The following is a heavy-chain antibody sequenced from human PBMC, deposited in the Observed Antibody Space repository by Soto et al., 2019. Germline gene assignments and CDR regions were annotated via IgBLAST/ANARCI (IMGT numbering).Heavy chain of an antibody. D-gene: IGHD2-8*01. Sequence: SGTLSLTCTVSGGSISSYYWSWIRQPPGKGLEWIGYIYYSGSTNYNPSLKSRVTISVDTSKNQFSLKLSSVTAADTAVYYCARRYAGNFDYWGQGTLVTVSS. CDR3: ARRYAGNFDY. V-gene: IGHV4-59*01. CDR1: GGSISSYY. CDR2: IYYSGST. J-gene: IGHJ4*02.